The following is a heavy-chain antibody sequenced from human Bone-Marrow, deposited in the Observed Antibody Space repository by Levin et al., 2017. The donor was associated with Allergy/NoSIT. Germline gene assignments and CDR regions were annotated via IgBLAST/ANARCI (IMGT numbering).Heavy chain of an antibody. CDR1: GDSITDYY. Sequence: SQTLSLTCTVSGDSITDYYWNWLRPSPEKGLEWIGYIYYTETTNYNPPLKSRVTILKDTPKNQFPLKLTSVTAADTAVHYFARSRHSYRYDPFDFWGQGTTVIVSS. CDR3: ARSRHSYRYDPFDF. J-gene: IGHJ3*01. CDR2: IYYTETT. V-gene: IGHV4-59*01. D-gene: IGHD3-16*02.